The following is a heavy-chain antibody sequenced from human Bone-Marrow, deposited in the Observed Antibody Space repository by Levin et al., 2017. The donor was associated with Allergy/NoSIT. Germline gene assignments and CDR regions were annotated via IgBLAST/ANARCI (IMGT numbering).Heavy chain of an antibody. Sequence: SETLSLTCAVSGSSFSSGYYWGWIRQPPGEGLEWIGSIYHSGSTYYNPSLKSRVTISLDTSKNQFSLKLSSVTAADTAVYFCAREWSLYYFEYWGQGTLVTVSS. CDR2: IYHSGST. CDR1: GSSFSSGYY. D-gene: IGHD1-26*01. J-gene: IGHJ4*02. V-gene: IGHV4-38-2*02. CDR3: AREWSLYYFEY.